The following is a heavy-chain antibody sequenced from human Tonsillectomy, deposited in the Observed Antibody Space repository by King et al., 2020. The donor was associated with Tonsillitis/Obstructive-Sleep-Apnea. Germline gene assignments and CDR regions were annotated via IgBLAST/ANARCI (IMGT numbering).Heavy chain of an antibody. J-gene: IGHJ4*02. V-gene: IGHV4-59*11. CDR1: GGSISSHY. CDR2: IYYSGST. D-gene: IGHD2-8*01. CDR3: ARESPNDNAIWYFDP. Sequence: QLQESGPGLVKPSETLSLTCIVSGGSISSHYWSWIRQPPGKGLEWSGYIYYSGSTNYNPSLKSRVTISIDTSKNQFSLQLNSVTASDTALYYCARESPNDNAIWYFDPWGTGPLVTVSS.